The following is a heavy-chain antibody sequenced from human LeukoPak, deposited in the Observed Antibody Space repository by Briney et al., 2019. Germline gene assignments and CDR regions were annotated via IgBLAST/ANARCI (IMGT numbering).Heavy chain of an antibody. V-gene: IGHV1-69*04. J-gene: IGHJ6*02. Sequence: WASVKVSCKASGGTFSSYAISWVRQAPGQGLEWMGRIIPILGIANYAQKFQGRVTITADKSTSTAYMELSSLRSEDTAVYYCASQSSGWYFYYYYGMDVWGQGTTVTVSS. CDR3: ASQSSGWYFYYYYGMDV. D-gene: IGHD6-19*01. CDR2: IIPILGIA. CDR1: GGTFSSYA.